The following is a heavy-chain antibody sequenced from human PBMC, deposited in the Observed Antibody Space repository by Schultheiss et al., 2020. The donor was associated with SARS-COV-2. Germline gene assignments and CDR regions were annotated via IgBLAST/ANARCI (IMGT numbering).Heavy chain of an antibody. CDR2: IRSNGGSK. V-gene: IGHV3-64D*06. CDR3: VKDVGTDNGFDP. CDR1: GFTFSSYA. D-gene: IGHD1-7*01. J-gene: IGHJ5*02. Sequence: GGSLRLSCAASGFTFSSYAMHWVRQAPGKGLEYVSAIRSNGGSKYYADSVKGRFTISRDNSKNTLYLQMNSLRAEDTAVYYCVKDVGTDNGFDPWGQGTLVTVSS.